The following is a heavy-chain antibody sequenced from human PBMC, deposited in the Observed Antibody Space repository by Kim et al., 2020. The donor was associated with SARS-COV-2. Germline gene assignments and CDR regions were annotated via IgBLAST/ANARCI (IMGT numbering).Heavy chain of an antibody. CDR3: ARGGWDSSGYYSP. D-gene: IGHD3-22*01. CDR2: ISSSSSYI. Sequence: GGSLRLSCAASGFTFSSYSMNWVRQAPGKGLEWVSSISSSSSYIYYADSVKGRFTISRDNAKNSLYLQMNSLRAEDTAVYYCARGGWDSSGYYSPGGQGTLVTVSS. CDR1: GFTFSSYS. V-gene: IGHV3-21*01. J-gene: IGHJ5*02.